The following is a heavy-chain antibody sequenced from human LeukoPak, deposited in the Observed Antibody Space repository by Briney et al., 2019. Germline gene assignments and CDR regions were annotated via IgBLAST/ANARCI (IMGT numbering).Heavy chain of an antibody. J-gene: IGHJ4*02. CDR3: ARHPAAAGPEEKYYFDY. D-gene: IGHD6-13*01. CDR1: GGSISSGGYY. CDR2: IYYSGST. V-gene: IGHV4-61*08. Sequence: SETLSLTCTVSGGSISSGGYYWSWIRQPPGKGLEWIGYIYYSGSTNYNPSLKSRVTISVDTSKNQFSLKLSSVTAADTAVYYCARHPAAAGPEEKYYFDYWGQGTLVTVSS.